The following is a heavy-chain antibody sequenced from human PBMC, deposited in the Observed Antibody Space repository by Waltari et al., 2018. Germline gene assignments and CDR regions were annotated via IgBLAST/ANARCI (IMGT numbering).Heavy chain of an antibody. CDR1: EGTFSSYA. V-gene: IGHV1-69*01. CDR2: IIPIFGTA. CDR3: ASDYGGNSFDAFDI. Sequence: QVQLVQSGAEVKKPGSSVKVSCKASEGTFSSYAISWVRQAPGQGLEWMGGIIPIFGTANYAPKFQGRVTITADESTSTAYMERSSLRSEDTAVYYCASDYGGNSFDAFDIWGQGTMVTVSS. J-gene: IGHJ3*02. D-gene: IGHD4-17*01.